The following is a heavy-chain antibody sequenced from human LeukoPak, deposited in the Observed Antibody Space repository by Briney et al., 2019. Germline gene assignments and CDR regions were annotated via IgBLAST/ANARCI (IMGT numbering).Heavy chain of an antibody. CDR3: ARWSYYYGSGRLYPGWFDY. CDR1: GFTVSSNY. CDR2: IYSGGST. D-gene: IGHD3-10*01. J-gene: IGHJ4*02. V-gene: IGHV3-53*01. Sequence: PGGSLRLSCAASGFTVSSNYMSWVRQAPGKGLEWVSVIYSGGSTYYADSVKGRFAISRDNSKNTLYLQMNSLRAEDTAVYYCARWSYYYGSGRLYPGWFDYWGQGTLVTVSS.